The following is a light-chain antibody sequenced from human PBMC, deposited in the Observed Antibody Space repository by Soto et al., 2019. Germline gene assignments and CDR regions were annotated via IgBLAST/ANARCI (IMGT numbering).Light chain of an antibody. V-gene: IGLV2-23*01. CDR1: SSDVGSYNL. CDR2: EGS. CDR3: SSYAGDTTSDVV. J-gene: IGLJ2*01. Sequence: QSALTQPASVSGSPGQSITISCTGTSSDVGSYNLVSWYQQHPGKAPKLLIYEGSKRPSGVSNRFSGSKSGSTASLTVSGLHAEDEADYYCSSYAGDTTSDVVFGGGPQLTVL.